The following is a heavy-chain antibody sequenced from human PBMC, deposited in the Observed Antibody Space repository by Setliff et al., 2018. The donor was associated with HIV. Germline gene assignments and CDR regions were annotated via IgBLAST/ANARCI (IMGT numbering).Heavy chain of an antibody. V-gene: IGHV4-61*02. CDR3: ARANPDILTGYSYYFDY. Sequence: LTCTVSGGSISSGSYYWSWIRQPAGKGLEWIGRIYTSGSTNYNPSLKSRVTISVDTSKNQFSLKLSSVTAADTAVYYCARANPDILTGYSYYFDYWGQGTLVTVSS. J-gene: IGHJ4*02. D-gene: IGHD3-9*01. CDR2: IYTSGST. CDR1: GGSISSGSYY.